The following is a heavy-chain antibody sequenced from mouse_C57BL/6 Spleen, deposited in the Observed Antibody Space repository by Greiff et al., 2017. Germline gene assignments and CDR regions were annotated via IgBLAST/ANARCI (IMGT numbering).Heavy chain of an antibody. CDR3: AREAGTRWFAY. CDR1: GYTFTSYW. CDR2: IDPNSGGT. Sequence: QVQLQQPGAELVKPGASVQLSCKASGYTFTSYWMHWVKQRPGRGLEWIGRIDPNSGGTKYNEKFKSKATLTVDKPSSTAYMQLSSLTSEDSAVYYCAREAGTRWFAYWGQGTLVTVSA. V-gene: IGHV1-72*01. D-gene: IGHD4-1*01. J-gene: IGHJ3*01.